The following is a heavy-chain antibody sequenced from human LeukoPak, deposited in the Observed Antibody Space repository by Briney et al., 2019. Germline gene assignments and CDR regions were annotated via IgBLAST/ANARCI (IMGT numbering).Heavy chain of an antibody. CDR3: ATGHGQQLVLMMGYYYYMDV. V-gene: IGHV1-69*05. CDR1: GGTFSSYA. CDR2: IIPIFGTA. J-gene: IGHJ6*03. D-gene: IGHD6-13*01. Sequence: ASVKVSCKASGGTFSSYAISWVRQAPGQGLEWMGGIIPIFGTANYAQKFQGRVTITTDESPSTAYMELSSLRSEDTAVYYCATGHGQQLVLMMGYYYYMDVWGKGTTVTVSS.